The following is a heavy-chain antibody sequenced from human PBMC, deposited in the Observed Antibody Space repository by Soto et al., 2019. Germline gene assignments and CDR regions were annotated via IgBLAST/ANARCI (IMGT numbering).Heavy chain of an antibody. CDR3: AKGYYYDSSGYYDLDY. D-gene: IGHD3-22*01. CDR2: ISYDGSNK. Sequence: GGSLRLSCAASGFTFSSYGMHWVRQAPGKGLELVVVISYDGSNKFYADSVKGRFTISRYNSKITLYLQINSLRAEYTALYYCAKGYYYDSSGYYDLDYWGQGTLVTVSS. V-gene: IGHV3-30*18. CDR1: GFTFSSYG. J-gene: IGHJ4*02.